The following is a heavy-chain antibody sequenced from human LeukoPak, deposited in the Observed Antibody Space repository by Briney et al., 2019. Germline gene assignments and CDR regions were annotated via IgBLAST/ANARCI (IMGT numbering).Heavy chain of an antibody. CDR1: GFTFSDYY. J-gene: IGHJ4*02. V-gene: IGHV3-11*04. Sequence: GGSLRLSCAASGFTFSDYYMSWIRQAPGKGVEWVSYISSSGSTIYYADSVKGRFTISRDNAKNSLYLQMNSLRAEDTAVYYCARDRIQLWNNYFDYWGQGTLVTVSS. CDR2: ISSSGSTI. CDR3: ARDRIQLWNNYFDY. D-gene: IGHD5-18*01.